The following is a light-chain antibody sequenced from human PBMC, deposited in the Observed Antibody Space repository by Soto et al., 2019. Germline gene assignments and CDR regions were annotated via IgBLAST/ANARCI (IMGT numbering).Light chain of an antibody. CDR3: QQRSNSPLT. J-gene: IGKJ4*01. Sequence: EIVMTQSPATLSVSPGERATLSCRASQSVSSNLAWYQHKPGQAPRLLIYGASTRATGIPARFSGSGSGTEFTLTINSLQSEDFAVYYCQQRSNSPLTFGGGTKVEIK. CDR1: QSVSSN. V-gene: IGKV3-15*01. CDR2: GAS.